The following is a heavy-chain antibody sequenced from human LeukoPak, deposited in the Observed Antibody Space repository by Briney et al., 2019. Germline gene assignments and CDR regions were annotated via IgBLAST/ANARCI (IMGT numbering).Heavy chain of an antibody. CDR3: ARDSSSWYPNWFDP. Sequence: SETLSLTCTVSGDSISNYYWSWIRQPPGKGLEWIGYINYSGATNYNPSLKSRVTISEDTSKNQFSLKLSSVTAADTAVYYCARDSSSWYPNWFDPWGQGTLVTVSS. J-gene: IGHJ5*02. D-gene: IGHD6-13*01. V-gene: IGHV4-59*12. CDR2: INYSGAT. CDR1: GDSISNYY.